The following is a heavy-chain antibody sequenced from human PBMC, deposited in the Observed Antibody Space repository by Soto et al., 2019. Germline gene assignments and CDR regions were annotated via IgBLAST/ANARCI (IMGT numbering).Heavy chain of an antibody. Sequence: QVQLVQSGAGVKKPGDSVKVSCKASGYTFTNYDVNWVRQAPGQGLEWVGWMTPKSDDTGYAQKFQGRVTLTRNTSISSAYMELSSLTSEDTAVYYCARGLAVTRDAFDIWGQGTMVTVSS. J-gene: IGHJ3*02. CDR1: GYTFTNYD. CDR2: MTPKSDDT. CDR3: ARGLAVTRDAFDI. V-gene: IGHV1-8*01. D-gene: IGHD4-4*01.